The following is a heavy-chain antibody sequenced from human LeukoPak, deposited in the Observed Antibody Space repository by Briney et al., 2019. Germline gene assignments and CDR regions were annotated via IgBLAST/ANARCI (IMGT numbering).Heavy chain of an antibody. CDR3: ARHRYYYDSSGYYFDY. D-gene: IGHD3-22*01. Sequence: GESLKISCKGSGYIFTSYWIGWVRQLPGKGLEWMGIIYPGDSDTRYSPSFQGQVTISADKSISTAYLQWSSLKASDTAMYYCARHRYYYDSSGYYFDYWGQGTLVTVFS. V-gene: IGHV5-51*01. CDR1: GYIFTSYW. CDR2: IYPGDSDT. J-gene: IGHJ4*02.